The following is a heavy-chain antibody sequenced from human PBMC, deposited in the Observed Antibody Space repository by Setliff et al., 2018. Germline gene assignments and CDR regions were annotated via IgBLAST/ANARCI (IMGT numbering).Heavy chain of an antibody. V-gene: IGHV3-23*01. CDR2: ISSDGDVT. CDR1: GFTFDRYA. CDR3: AKGGRLHKTDY. J-gene: IGHJ4*02. D-gene: IGHD4-4*01. Sequence: GGSLRLSCAASGFTFDRYAMSWVRQAPGKGLEWVSTISSDGDVTNYAESVKGRFTISRDDSKNTLCLQMNSLRAEDTAVYYCAKGGRLHKTDYWGQGALVTVS.